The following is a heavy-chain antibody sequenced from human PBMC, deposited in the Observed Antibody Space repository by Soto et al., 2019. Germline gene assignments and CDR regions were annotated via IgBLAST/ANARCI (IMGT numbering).Heavy chain of an antibody. CDR1: GCTFSSYW. CDR2: IKQDGRNK. J-gene: IGHJ4*02. V-gene: IGHV3-7*01. D-gene: IGHD1-1*01. Sequence: GGSLRLSSAASGCTFSSYWMTWVRQAPGKGLEWVANIKQDGRNKYYADSVKGRFTISRDNSKNTLYLQMNSLRIEDTAVYYCARELERVFDYWGQGTLVTVSS. CDR3: ARELERVFDY.